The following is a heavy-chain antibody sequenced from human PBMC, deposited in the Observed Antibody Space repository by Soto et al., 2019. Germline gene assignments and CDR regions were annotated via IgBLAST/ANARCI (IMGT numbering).Heavy chain of an antibody. CDR2: ISYDGGNK. D-gene: IGHD3-22*01. CDR3: AKIHDSTDSSSSYYYIDV. Sequence: GGSLRLSCAASGFTFSSYSMNWVRQAPGKGLEWVAVISYDGGNKYYADSVKGRFTISRDNSKNTLYLQVNSLRAEDTAVFYCAKIHDSTDSSSSYYYIDVLGQGITITVS. V-gene: IGHV3-30*18. J-gene: IGHJ6*03. CDR1: GFTFSSYS.